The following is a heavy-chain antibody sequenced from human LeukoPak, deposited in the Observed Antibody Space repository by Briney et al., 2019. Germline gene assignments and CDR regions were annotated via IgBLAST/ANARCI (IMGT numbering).Heavy chain of an antibody. J-gene: IGHJ4*02. CDR3: ARVHLGGLWFL. CDR1: RYTFTNYD. V-gene: IGHV1-8*01. D-gene: IGHD3-10*01. Sequence: ASVKVSCKASRYTFTNYDINWVRQATGQGLEWMGWMNPNSGNTGYAQKFQGRVTLTRNTSISTAYMELSSLRSEDTAVYYCARVHLGGLWFLWGQGTLVTVSS. CDR2: MNPNSGNT.